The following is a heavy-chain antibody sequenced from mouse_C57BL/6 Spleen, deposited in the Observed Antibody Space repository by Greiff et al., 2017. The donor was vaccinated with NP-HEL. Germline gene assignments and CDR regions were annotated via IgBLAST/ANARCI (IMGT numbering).Heavy chain of an antibody. CDR3: ARALLLWETGMDY. J-gene: IGHJ4*01. Sequence: QVQLQQSGAELAKPGASVKLSCKASGYTFTSYWMHWVKQRPGQGLEWIGYINPSSGYPKYNQTFKDKATLTADKSSSTDYMQLSSLTYEDSAVYYCARALLLWETGMDYWGQGTSVTVSS. CDR1: GYTFTSYW. D-gene: IGHD2-1*01. V-gene: IGHV1-7*01. CDR2: INPSSGYP.